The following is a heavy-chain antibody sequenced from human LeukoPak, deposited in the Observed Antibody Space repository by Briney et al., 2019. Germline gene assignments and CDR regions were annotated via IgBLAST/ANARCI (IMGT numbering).Heavy chain of an antibody. D-gene: IGHD2-15*01. V-gene: IGHV6-1*01. CDR3: ARQSLGYVDY. CDR2: TYYRSKWSN. CDR1: GDSVSNKDAA. Sequence: SQTLSLTCAISGDSVSNKDAAWNWIRQSPSRGLEWLGRTYYRSKWSNDYAVSVRSRITISPDTSKNQFSLQLRPVTPDDTAVYYCARQSLGYVDYWGQGSRVTVSS. J-gene: IGHJ4*02.